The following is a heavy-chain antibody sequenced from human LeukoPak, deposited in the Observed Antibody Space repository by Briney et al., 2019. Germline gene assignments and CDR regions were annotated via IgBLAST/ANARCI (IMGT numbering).Heavy chain of an antibody. CDR1: GVSVSIYY. D-gene: IGHD1-7*01. V-gene: IGHV4-59*02. Sequence: SETLSLTCTVSGVSVSIYYWSWVRQPPGKGLEWIGYIYNSGSTTYNPSLKRRATISVDTSKNQISLKLTSMTAADTAFYYCVRDRELHYWGQGILVTVSS. J-gene: IGHJ4*02. CDR2: IYNSGST. CDR3: VRDRELHY.